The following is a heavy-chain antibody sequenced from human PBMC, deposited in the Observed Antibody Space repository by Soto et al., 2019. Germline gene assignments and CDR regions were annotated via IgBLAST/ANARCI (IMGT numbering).Heavy chain of an antibody. J-gene: IGHJ4*02. CDR1: GGTFSSYA. D-gene: IGHD2-2*01. V-gene: IGHV1-69*01. CDR3: ARAEIEGLYCSSTSCYSLDY. Sequence: QVQLVQSGAEVKKPGSSVKVSCKASGGTFSSYAISWVRQAPGHGLEWMGGIIPIFGTANYAQKFQGRVTITADESTSTAYMELSSLRSEDTAVYYCARAEIEGLYCSSTSCYSLDYWGQGTLVTVSS. CDR2: IIPIFGTA.